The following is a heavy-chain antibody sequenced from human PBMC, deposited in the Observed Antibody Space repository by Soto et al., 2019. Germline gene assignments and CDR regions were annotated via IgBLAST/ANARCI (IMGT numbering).Heavy chain of an antibody. CDR2: INRASIYI. J-gene: IGHJ4*02. CDR1: GFTFSTYD. D-gene: IGHD4-17*01. CDR3: APPTVTTYHYFDY. V-gene: IGHV3-21*01. Sequence: GGSLRLSCVASGFTFSTYDMNWVRQAPGKGLEWVSSINRASIYIYYADSVRGRFTISRDNAKNSLYLQMDSLRVEDTAVYYCAPPTVTTYHYFDYWGQGTLVPVSS.